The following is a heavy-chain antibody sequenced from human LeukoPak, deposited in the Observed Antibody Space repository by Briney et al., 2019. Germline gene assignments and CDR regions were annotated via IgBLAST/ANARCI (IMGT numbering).Heavy chain of an antibody. V-gene: IGHV3-21*01. J-gene: IGHJ4*02. CDR2: IRSTSTFI. D-gene: IGHD1-26*01. Sequence: GGSLRLSCAASGSTFSTHTMNWVRQAPGKGLEWVSSIRSTSTFIFYADSVKGRFTISRDNAKNSLYLQMNSLRAEDTAVYYCAAKGNGYTGSYVFAHWGQGILVTVAS. CDR1: GSTFSTHT. CDR3: AAKGNGYTGSYVFAH.